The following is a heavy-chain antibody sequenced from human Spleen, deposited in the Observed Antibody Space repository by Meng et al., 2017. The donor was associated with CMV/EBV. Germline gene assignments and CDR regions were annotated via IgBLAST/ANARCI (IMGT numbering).Heavy chain of an antibody. J-gene: IGHJ5*02. D-gene: IGHD2-2*01. CDR3: ARLLGYCSSTSCYQLDP. V-gene: IGHV4-38-2*02. Sequence: GSLRLSCTVSGDSFDSGYYWGWIRQPPGKGLEWIGSIYYSGSTYYNPSLNSRVTISVDTSKNQFSLKLSSVTAADTAVYYCARLLGYCSSTSCYQLDPWGQGTLVTVSS. CDR2: IYYSGST. CDR1: GDSFDSGYY.